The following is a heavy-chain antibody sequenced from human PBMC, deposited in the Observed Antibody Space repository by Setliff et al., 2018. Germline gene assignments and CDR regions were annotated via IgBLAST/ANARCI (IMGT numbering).Heavy chain of an antibody. CDR2: TRNKVSSYIT. V-gene: IGHV3-72*01. Sequence: PGWSLRLSCATSGFSFSDHSMDWVRQAPGKGLEWVGRTRNKVSSYITEYAASVKGRFTISRDDSKSSMFLQMNSLKTEDTAVYYCARHRGRPSSGTCFDYWGQGTPVTVSS. CDR1: GFSFSDHS. J-gene: IGHJ4*02. D-gene: IGHD1-1*01. CDR3: ARHRGRPSSGTCFDY.